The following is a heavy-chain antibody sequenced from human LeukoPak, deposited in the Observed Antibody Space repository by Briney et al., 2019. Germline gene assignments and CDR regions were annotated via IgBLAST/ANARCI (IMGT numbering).Heavy chain of an antibody. Sequence: ASVKVSCKASGYTFTGYYMHWVRQAPRQGLEWMGWINPHSGGTDYAQKFQGRVTMTRDTSINTAYMELTRLRSDDTAVYHCARLCGGDCYSGLDYWGQGTLVTVSS. CDR3: ARLCGGDCYSGLDY. J-gene: IGHJ4*02. CDR2: INPHSGGT. V-gene: IGHV1-2*02. D-gene: IGHD2-21*01. CDR1: GYTFTGYY.